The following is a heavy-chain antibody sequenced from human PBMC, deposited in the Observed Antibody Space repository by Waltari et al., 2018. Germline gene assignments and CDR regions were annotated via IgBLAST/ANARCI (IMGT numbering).Heavy chain of an antibody. Sequence: QVQLQESGPGLVKPSETLSLSCTVSGASFTPYYWRWIRRPPGKGLEYIGYIHDSGDTNYSPSLRSRVSMSLDTSKNQFSLKISSVTAADSAVYYCARVHGSESPLAWGTDVWGQGTAVTVSS. CDR3: ARVHGSESPLAWGTDV. CDR1: GASFTPYY. D-gene: IGHD2-21*01. J-gene: IGHJ6*02. CDR2: IHDSGDT. V-gene: IGHV4-59*01.